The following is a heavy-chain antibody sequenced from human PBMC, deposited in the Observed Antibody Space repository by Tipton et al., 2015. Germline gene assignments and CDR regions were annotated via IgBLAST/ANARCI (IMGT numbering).Heavy chain of an antibody. V-gene: IGHV4-31*03. J-gene: IGHJ4*02. CDR3: ARDGYNSNYFDY. CDR2: IFYTGST. CDR1: GGAITSDGFY. D-gene: IGHD5-24*01. Sequence: TLSLTCTVSGGAITSDGFYWSWIRQHPGKGLEWIGYIFYTGSTYYSPPLKSRATLSVDTSKNQFSLKLSSVTAADTAVYYCARDGYNSNYFDYWGQGTLVTVSS.